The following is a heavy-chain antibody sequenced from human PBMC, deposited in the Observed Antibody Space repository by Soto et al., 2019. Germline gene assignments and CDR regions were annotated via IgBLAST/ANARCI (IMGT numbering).Heavy chain of an antibody. Sequence: SVKVSCKASGGTFSSYAISWVRQAPGQGLEWMGGIIPIFGTANYAQKFQGRVTITADDSTSTAYMELSSLRSEDTAVYYCARDSSAAKYYYYYYGMDVWGQGTTVTVSS. D-gene: IGHD2-15*01. CDR1: GGTFSSYA. V-gene: IGHV1-69*13. CDR3: ARDSSAAKYYYYYYGMDV. CDR2: IIPIFGTA. J-gene: IGHJ6*02.